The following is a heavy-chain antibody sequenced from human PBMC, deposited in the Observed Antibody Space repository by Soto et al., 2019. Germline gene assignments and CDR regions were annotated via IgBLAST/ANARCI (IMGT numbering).Heavy chain of an antibody. Sequence: ASVKVSCKASGYTFTSYAMHWVRQAPGQRLEWMGWINAGNGNTKYSQKFQGRVTITRDTSASTAYMELSGLRSEDTAVYYCARDDFRDGYNTDFDYWGQGTLVTVSS. D-gene: IGHD5-12*01. CDR1: GYTFTSYA. J-gene: IGHJ4*02. CDR2: INAGNGNT. V-gene: IGHV1-3*01. CDR3: ARDDFRDGYNTDFDY.